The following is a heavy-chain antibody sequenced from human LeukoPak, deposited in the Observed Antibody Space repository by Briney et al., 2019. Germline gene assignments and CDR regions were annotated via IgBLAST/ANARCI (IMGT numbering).Heavy chain of an antibody. CDR1: GFTFSSYG. V-gene: IGHV3-30*02. J-gene: IGHJ4*02. Sequence: HPGGSLRLSCAASGFTFSSYGMHWVRQAPGKGLEWVAFIRYDGSNKYYADSVKGRFTISRDNSKNTLYLQMNSLRAEDTAVYYCAKVRGSSSGYFDYWGQGTLVTVSS. CDR2: IRYDGSNK. CDR3: AKVRGSSSGYFDY. D-gene: IGHD6-6*01.